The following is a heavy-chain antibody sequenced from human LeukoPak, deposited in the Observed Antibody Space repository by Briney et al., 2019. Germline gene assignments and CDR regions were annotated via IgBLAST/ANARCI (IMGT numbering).Heavy chain of an antibody. J-gene: IGHJ4*02. V-gene: IGHV1-69*04. Sequence: SVKVSCKASGGTFSSYAISWVRQAPGQGLEWMGRIIPILGIANYAQKFQGRVTITADKSTSTAYMEPSSLRSEDTAVYYCARGSGAVAGTKDYWGQGTLVTVSS. D-gene: IGHD6-19*01. CDR2: IIPILGIA. CDR3: ARGSGAVAGTKDY. CDR1: GGTFSSYA.